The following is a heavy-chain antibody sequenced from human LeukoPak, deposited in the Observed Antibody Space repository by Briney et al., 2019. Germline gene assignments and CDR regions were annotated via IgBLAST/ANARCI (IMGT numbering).Heavy chain of an antibody. J-gene: IGHJ4*02. CDR3: ARAESCSSTSCPPYFDY. Sequence: GGSLRLSCAASGFTFSDYYMSWIRQAPGKGLEWVSYISSSSSYTNYADSVKGRFTISRDNAKNSLYLQMNSLRAEDTAVCYCARAESCSSTSCPPYFDYWGQGTLVTVSS. D-gene: IGHD2-2*01. CDR1: GFTFSDYY. V-gene: IGHV3-11*05. CDR2: ISSSSSYT.